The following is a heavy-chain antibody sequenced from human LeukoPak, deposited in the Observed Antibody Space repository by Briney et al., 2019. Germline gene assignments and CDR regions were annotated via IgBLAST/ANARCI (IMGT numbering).Heavy chain of an antibody. CDR3: ARLTLNYFDY. J-gene: IGHJ4*02. CDR2: TYYRSKWYN. Sequence: SQTLSLTCAISGDSVSSNTAAWNWIRQSPSSGLEWLGRTYYRSKWYNDYAVSVKSRITINPDTSKNQFSLQLNSVTPEDTAVHYCARLTLNYFDYWGQGTLVTVSS. V-gene: IGHV6-1*01. D-gene: IGHD1-14*01. CDR1: GDSVSSNTAA.